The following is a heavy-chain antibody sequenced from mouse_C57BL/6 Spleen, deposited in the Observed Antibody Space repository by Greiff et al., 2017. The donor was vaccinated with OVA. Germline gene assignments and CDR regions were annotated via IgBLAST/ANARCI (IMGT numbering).Heavy chain of an antibody. V-gene: IGHV1-54*01. Sequence: VKLQESGAELVRPGTSVKVSCKASGYAFTNYLIEWVKQRPGQGPEWIGVINPGSGGTNYNEKFKGKATLTADKSSSTAYMQLSSLTSEDSAVYFCARSEGDDYPFAYWGQGTLVTVSA. CDR3: ARSEGDDYPFAY. J-gene: IGHJ3*01. CDR1: GYAFTNYL. D-gene: IGHD2-4*01. CDR2: INPGSGGT.